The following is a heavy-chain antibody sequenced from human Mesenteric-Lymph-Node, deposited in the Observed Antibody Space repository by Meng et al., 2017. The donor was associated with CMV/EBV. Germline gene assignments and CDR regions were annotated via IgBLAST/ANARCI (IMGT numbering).Heavy chain of an antibody. CDR2: VSATGDSA. CDR1: GFIFTNYA. J-gene: IGHJ4*02. D-gene: IGHD3-10*01. CDR3: AKDRLTIASLDY. V-gene: IGHV3-23*01. Sequence: GESLKISCGTSGFIFTNYAMTWVRQAPGKGLEWVSSVSATGDSAHYADSVKGRFTISRDSSKNTLYLQMNSLRAEDTAVYYCAKDRLTIASLDYWGQGTLVTVSS.